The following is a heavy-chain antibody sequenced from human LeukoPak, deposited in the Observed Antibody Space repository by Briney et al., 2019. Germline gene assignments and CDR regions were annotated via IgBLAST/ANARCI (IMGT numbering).Heavy chain of an antibody. D-gene: IGHD5-12*01. CDR3: ARGRSGYDQNWFDP. CDR1: GSTFTGDY. J-gene: IGHJ5*02. Sequence: ASVKVSCKASGSTFTGDYIHWVRQAPGQGLEWMGWINLNSGGTNYAQKFQGRVTMTRDMSISTAYMELSTLRSDDTAVYYCARGRSGYDQNWFDPWGQGTLVTVSS. V-gene: IGHV1-2*02. CDR2: INLNSGGT.